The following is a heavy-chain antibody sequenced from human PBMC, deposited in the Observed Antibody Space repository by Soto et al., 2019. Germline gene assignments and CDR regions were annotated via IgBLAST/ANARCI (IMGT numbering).Heavy chain of an antibody. CDR3: ASTDGYEIVY. V-gene: IGHV5-51*01. CDR2: IYPGDSDT. J-gene: IGHJ4*02. D-gene: IGHD2-21*01. Sequence: SYAGRVYNFFRYLFAWVRQMPGKGLEWMGSIYPGDSDTTNSPSFQGRVTMSVEKSITTVYLQWSSLKASDTAMYYCASTDGYEIVYWGQGTLVTVSS. CDR1: VYNFFRYL.